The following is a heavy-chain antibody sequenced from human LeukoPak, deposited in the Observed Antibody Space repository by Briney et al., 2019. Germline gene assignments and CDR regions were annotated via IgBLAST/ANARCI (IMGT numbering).Heavy chain of an antibody. J-gene: IGHJ3*02. D-gene: IGHD3-3*01. Sequence: SETLSLTCTVSGGSISSDYWSWIWQPPGKGLGCIGYIYYSGSTNYNPSLKCRVTISLATSKNQFSLKTSSVTAADTAVYYCARKDLWRDTYAFDSWGQGTMVTVSS. CDR3: ARKDLWRDTYAFDS. CDR2: IYYSGST. CDR1: GGSISSDY. V-gene: IGHV4-59*01.